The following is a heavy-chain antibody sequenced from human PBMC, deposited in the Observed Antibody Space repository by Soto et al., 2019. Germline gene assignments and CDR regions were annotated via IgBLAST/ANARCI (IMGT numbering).Heavy chain of an antibody. CDR2: IYHSGST. V-gene: IGHV4-38-2*01. D-gene: IGHD1-26*01. CDR1: GYSISSGYY. J-gene: IGHJ5*02. Sequence: PSETLSLTXAVSGYSISSGYYWGWIRQPPGKGLEWIGSIYHSGSTYYNPSLKSRVTISVDTSKNQFSLKLSSVTAADTAVYYCARGPPGFGSYLGNWFDPWGQGTLVTVSS. CDR3: ARGPPGFGSYLGNWFDP.